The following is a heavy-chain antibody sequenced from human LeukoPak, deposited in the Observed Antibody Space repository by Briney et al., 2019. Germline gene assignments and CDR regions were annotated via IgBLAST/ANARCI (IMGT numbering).Heavy chain of an antibody. CDR3: AREGRYCSGGSCYSGGMDV. D-gene: IGHD2-15*01. CDR2: ISSSSSYI. CDR1: GFTFSSYS. Sequence: GGSLRLSCAASGFTFSSYSMNWVRQAPGKGLEWVSSISSSSSYIYYADSVKGRFTISRDNAKNSLYLQMNSLRAEDTAVYYCAREGRYCSGGSCYSGGMDVWGQGTTVTVSS. J-gene: IGHJ6*02. V-gene: IGHV3-21*01.